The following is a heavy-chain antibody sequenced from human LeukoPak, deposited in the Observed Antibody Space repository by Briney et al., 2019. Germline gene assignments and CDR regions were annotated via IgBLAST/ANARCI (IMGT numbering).Heavy chain of an antibody. CDR3: ARDTAMGSFDY. CDR2: INPNSGGT. V-gene: IGHV1-2*02. D-gene: IGHD5-18*01. J-gene: IGHJ4*02. Sequence: GWINPNSGGTNYAQKFQGRVTMTRDTSISTAYMELSRLRSDDTAVYYCARDTAMGSFDYWGQGTLVTVSS.